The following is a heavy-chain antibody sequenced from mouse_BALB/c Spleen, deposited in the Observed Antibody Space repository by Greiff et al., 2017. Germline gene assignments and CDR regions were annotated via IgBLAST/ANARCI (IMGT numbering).Heavy chain of an antibody. CDR2: INPGSGGT. CDR3: ARDYYGSSYYCDY. J-gene: IGHJ2*01. D-gene: IGHD1-1*01. V-gene: IGHV1-54*01. Sequence: VQLQQSGAELVRPGTSVKVSCKASGYAFTNYLIEWVKQRPGQGLEWIGVINPGSGGTNYNEKFKGKATLTADKSSSTAYMQLSSLTSDDSAVYFCARDYYGSSYYCDYWGQGTTLTVSS. CDR1: GYAFTNYL.